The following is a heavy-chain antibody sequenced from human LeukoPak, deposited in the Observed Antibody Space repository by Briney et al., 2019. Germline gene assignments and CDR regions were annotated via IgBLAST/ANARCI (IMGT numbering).Heavy chain of an antibody. CDR3: ARDLSDYGATRFDY. V-gene: IGHV3-48*03. CDR2: ISSGGTI. CDR1: GFTFSSSE. J-gene: IGHJ4*02. D-gene: IGHD4/OR15-4a*01. Sequence: GGSLRLSCAATGFTFSSSEMNWVRRAPGKGLEWISYISSGGTIYYADSVKGRFTISGDNAKNSLYLQMNSLRAEDTAVYYCARDLSDYGATRFDYWGQGTLVTVSS.